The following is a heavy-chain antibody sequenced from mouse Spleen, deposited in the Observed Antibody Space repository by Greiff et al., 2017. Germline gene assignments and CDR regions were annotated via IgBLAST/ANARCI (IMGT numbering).Heavy chain of an antibody. CDR1: GYSITSGYY. CDR2: ISYDGSN. V-gene: IGHV3-6*02. J-gene: IGHJ3*01. Sequence: EVQLQQSGPGLVKPSQSLSLTCSVTGYSITSGYYWNWIRQFPGNKLEWMGYISYDGSNNYNPSLKNRISITRDTSKNQFFLKLNSVTTEDTATYYCARGAYWGQGTLVTVSA. CDR3: ARGAY.